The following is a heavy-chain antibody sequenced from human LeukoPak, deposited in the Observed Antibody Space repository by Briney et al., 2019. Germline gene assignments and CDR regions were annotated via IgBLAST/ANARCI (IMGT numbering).Heavy chain of an antibody. CDR2: ISGSGGST. D-gene: IGHD3-10*01. J-gene: IGHJ4*02. Sequence: PGGSLRLSCAASGFTFSSYAMSWVRQAPGKGLEWVSAISGSGGSTYYADSVKGRFTISRDNSKNTLYLQMNSLRAEDTAVYYCAKDSNYYGSGSYNDYWGQGTLVTVSS. CDR1: GFTFSSYA. CDR3: AKDSNYYGSGSYNDY. V-gene: IGHV3-23*01.